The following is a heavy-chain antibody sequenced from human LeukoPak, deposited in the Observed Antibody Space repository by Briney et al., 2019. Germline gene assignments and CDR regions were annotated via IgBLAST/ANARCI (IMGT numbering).Heavy chain of an antibody. CDR2: ISSSSSYI. V-gene: IGHV3-21*01. CDR1: GFTFSSYA. Sequence: GGSLRLSCAASGFTFSSYAMSWVRQAPGKGLEWVSSISSSSSYIYYADSVKGRFTISRDNAKNSLYLQMNSLRAEDTAVYYCARDGSGFGELLDWGQGTLVTVSS. D-gene: IGHD3-10*01. CDR3: ARDGSGFGELLD. J-gene: IGHJ4*02.